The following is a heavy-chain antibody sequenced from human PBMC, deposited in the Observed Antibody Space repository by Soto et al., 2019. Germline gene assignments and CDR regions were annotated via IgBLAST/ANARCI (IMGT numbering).Heavy chain of an antibody. Sequence: EVQLLESGGGLVQPGGSLRLSCAASGFTFSSYAMSWVRQAPGKGLEWVAGISGSGDSTYYADSVKGRFTISRDNSKKTLYLQMNSLRVEDTAVYYCAKGVPGIAVAGTGYFQHWGEGTLVTVSS. V-gene: IGHV3-23*01. CDR1: GFTFSSYA. J-gene: IGHJ1*01. CDR2: ISGSGDST. D-gene: IGHD6-19*01. CDR3: AKGVPGIAVAGTGYFQH.